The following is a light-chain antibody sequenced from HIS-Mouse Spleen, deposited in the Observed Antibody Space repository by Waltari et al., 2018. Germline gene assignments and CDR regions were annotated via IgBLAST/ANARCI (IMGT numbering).Light chain of an antibody. CDR2: EVS. Sequence: QSALTQPASVSGSPGQSITISCTGTSSAVGGYTYVPWYQQHPGKAPKLMIYEVSNRPSGVSNRFSGSKSGNTASLTISGLQAEDEADYYCSSYTSSSTYVFGTGTKVTVL. CDR1: SSAVGGYTY. V-gene: IGLV2-14*01. CDR3: SSYTSSSTYV. J-gene: IGLJ1*01.